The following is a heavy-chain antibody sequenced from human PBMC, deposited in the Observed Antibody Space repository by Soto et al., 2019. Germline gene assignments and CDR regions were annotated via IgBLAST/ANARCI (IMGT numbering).Heavy chain of an antibody. CDR3: ARAPSSYANIFHL. V-gene: IGHV3-11*01. Sequence: QVQLVESEGGLVQPGGSLRLSCAASGFTFSDYYMTWIRQAPGEGLEWVSYITPSGTALYYADSVKGRFTISRDNAKNSLYLQMNSLRAEDTAVYYCARAPSSYANIFHLWGQGTLVTVSS. CDR1: GFTFSDYY. J-gene: IGHJ1*01. CDR2: ITPSGTAL. D-gene: IGHD3-16*01.